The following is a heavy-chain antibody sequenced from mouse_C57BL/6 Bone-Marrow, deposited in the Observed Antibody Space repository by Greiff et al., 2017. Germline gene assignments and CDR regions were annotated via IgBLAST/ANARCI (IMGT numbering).Heavy chain of an antibody. Sequence: EVKLMESGGGLVKPGGSLKLSCAASGFTFSDYGMHWVRQAPEKGLEWAAYISSGSSTNYYADTVKGRFTIPRDNAKNHLFLQMTSLRSEDTAMYYCARGGFAYWGQGTLVTVSA. J-gene: IGHJ3*01. CDR2: ISSGSSTN. V-gene: IGHV5-17*01. CDR1: GFTFSDYG. CDR3: ARGGFAY.